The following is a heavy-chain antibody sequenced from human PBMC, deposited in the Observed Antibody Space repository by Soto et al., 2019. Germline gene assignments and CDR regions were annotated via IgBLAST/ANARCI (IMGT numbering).Heavy chain of an antibody. Sequence: ASVKVSCKASGYTFTSYGISWVRQAPGQGLEWIGWISAYNGNTNYAQKLQGRVTMTTDTSTSTAYMELRSLRSDDTAVYYCARDVSPFCSGGSCPDYYDSSGYYHWGQGTLVTVSS. J-gene: IGHJ5*02. V-gene: IGHV1-18*04. CDR3: ARDVSPFCSGGSCPDYYDSSGYYH. D-gene: IGHD3-22*01. CDR1: GYTFTSYG. CDR2: ISAYNGNT.